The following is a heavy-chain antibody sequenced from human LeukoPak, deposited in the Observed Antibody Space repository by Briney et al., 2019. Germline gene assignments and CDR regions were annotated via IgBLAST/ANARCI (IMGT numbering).Heavy chain of an antibody. J-gene: IGHJ4*02. Sequence: PSRSLRLSCAASGFTFSSYSMHWVRQAPGKGLEWMAGISYDGSNKYYADSVKGRFTISRDNSKNTLYLQMNSLRAEDTAVYYCARGTYYYDFWGQGNLVTVSS. D-gene: IGHD3-10*01. CDR3: ARGTYYYDF. V-gene: IGHV3-30*04. CDR2: ISYDGSNK. CDR1: GFTFSSYS.